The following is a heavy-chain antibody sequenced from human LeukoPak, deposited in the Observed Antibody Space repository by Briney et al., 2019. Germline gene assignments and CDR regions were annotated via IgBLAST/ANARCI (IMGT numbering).Heavy chain of an antibody. CDR2: ISWNSGSI. V-gene: IGHV3-9*03. CDR1: GFTFDDYA. Sequence: PGGSLRLSCAASGFTFDDYAMHWVRQAPGKGLEWVSGISWNSGSIGYADSVKGRFTISRDNAKNSLYLQMNSLRAEDMALYYCAKDISIAAAGYFDYWGQGTLVTVSS. J-gene: IGHJ4*02. D-gene: IGHD6-13*01. CDR3: AKDISIAAAGYFDY.